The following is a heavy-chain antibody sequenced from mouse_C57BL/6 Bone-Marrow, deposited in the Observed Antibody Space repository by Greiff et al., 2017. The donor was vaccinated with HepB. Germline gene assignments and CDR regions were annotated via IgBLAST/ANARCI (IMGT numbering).Heavy chain of an antibody. J-gene: IGHJ4*01. D-gene: IGHD2-13*01. CDR3: ARADYSYAMDY. CDR2: IYYSGTI. V-gene: IGHV3-5*01. Sequence: EVHLVESGPGLVKPSQTVFLTCTVTGISITTGNYRWSWIRQFPGNKLEWIGYIYYSGTITYNPSLTSRTTITRNTPKNQFFVEMNSWTAEDTDTYYYARADYSYAMDYWGQGTSVTVSS. CDR1: GISITTGNYR.